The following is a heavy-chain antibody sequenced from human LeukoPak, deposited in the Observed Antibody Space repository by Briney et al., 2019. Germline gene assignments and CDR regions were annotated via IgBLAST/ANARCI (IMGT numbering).Heavy chain of an antibody. Sequence: SETLSLTCAVYGGSFSGYYWSWIRQPPGKGLEWIGEINHSGSTNYNPSLKSRVTISVDTSKNQFSLKLSSVTAADTAVYYCARHALRDILTGYYQGRTGMNWFDPWGQGTLVTVSS. J-gene: IGHJ5*02. CDR2: INHSGST. V-gene: IGHV4-34*01. D-gene: IGHD3-9*01. CDR3: ARHALRDILTGYYQGRTGMNWFDP. CDR1: GGSFSGYY.